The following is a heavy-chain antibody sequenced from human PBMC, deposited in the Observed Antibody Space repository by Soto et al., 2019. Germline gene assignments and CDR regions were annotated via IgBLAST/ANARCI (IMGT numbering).Heavy chain of an antibody. CDR2: IIPILGIA. Sequence: QVQLVQSGAEVKKPGSSVKVSCKAAGGTFSSYTISWVRQAPGQGLEWMGRIIPILGIANYAQKFQGRVTITADKSTSTAYMELSSLRSEDTAVYYCASAYGDSVRPHFDYWGQGTLVTVST. D-gene: IGHD4-17*01. CDR1: GGTFSSYT. V-gene: IGHV1-69*02. J-gene: IGHJ4*02. CDR3: ASAYGDSVRPHFDY.